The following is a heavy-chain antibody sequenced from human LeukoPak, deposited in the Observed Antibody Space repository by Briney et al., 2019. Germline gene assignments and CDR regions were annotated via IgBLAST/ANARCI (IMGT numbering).Heavy chain of an antibody. CDR3: ARGGYYGSGSPNNWFDP. J-gene: IGHJ5*02. CDR1: GGSISSGDYY. CDR2: IYHSGST. Sequence: SETLSLTCTVSGGSISSGDYYWSWIRQPPGKGLEWVGYIYHSGSTYYNPSLKSRVTISVDRSKNQFSLKLSSVTAADTAVYYCARGGYYGSGSPNNWFDPWGQGTLVTVSS. D-gene: IGHD3-10*01. V-gene: IGHV4-30-2*01.